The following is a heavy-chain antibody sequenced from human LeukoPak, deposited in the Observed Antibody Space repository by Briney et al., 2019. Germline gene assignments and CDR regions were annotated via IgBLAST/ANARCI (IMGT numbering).Heavy chain of an antibody. V-gene: IGHV1-24*01. D-gene: IGHD3-10*01. J-gene: IGHJ4*02. CDR1: GYTLTELS. Sequence: ASVKVSCKVSGYTLTELSMHWVRQAPGKGLEWMGGFDPEDGETIYAQKFQGRVTITRDTSASTAYMELSSLRSEDTAVYYCARPIVESSYTPATPAFDYWGQGTLVTVSS. CDR2: FDPEDGET. CDR3: ARPIVESSYTPATPAFDY.